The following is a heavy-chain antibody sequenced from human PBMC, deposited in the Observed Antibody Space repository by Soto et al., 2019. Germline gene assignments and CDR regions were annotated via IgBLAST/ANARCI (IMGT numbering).Heavy chain of an antibody. Sequence: PWGSLRLSCTSSGFTFINYGINFFRHSPWKGLEWVSSISSTTNYIYYGDSMKGRLTISRDNAKNSLYLEMNSLRAEDTAVYYCARESEDLTSNFDYWGQGTLVTVSS. CDR1: GFTFINYG. J-gene: IGHJ4*02. V-gene: IGHV3-21*06. CDR2: ISSTTNYI. CDR3: ARESEDLTSNFDY.